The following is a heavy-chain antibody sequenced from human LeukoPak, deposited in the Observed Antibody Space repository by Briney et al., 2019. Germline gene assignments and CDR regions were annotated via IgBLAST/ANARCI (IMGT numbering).Heavy chain of an antibody. CDR2: ISSSGSTI. CDR1: GFSFSRFA. V-gene: IGHV3-48*03. D-gene: IGHD4-17*01. Sequence: GGSLRLSCAASGFSFSRFAMNWVRQAPGKGLEWVSYISSSGSTIYYADSVKGRFTIPRDNAKNSLYLQMNSLRAEDTAVYYCARSGSVTTYPGKVRGKGTTVTISS. J-gene: IGHJ6*04. CDR3: ARSGSVTTYPGKV.